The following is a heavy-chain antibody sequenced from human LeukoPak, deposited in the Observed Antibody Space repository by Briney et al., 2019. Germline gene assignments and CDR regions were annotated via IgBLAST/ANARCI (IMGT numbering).Heavy chain of an antibody. V-gene: IGHV1-8*03. CDR2: MNPNSGNT. D-gene: IGHD6-19*01. J-gene: IGHJ6*03. CDR1: GYTFTGYY. Sequence: GASVKVSCKASGYTFTGYYMHWVRQATGQGLEWMGWMNPNSGNTGYAQKFQGRVTITRNTSISTAYMELSSLRSEDTAVYYCARVPEYSSGWWNYYYYYMDVWGKGTTVTVSS. CDR3: ARVPEYSSGWWNYYYYYMDV.